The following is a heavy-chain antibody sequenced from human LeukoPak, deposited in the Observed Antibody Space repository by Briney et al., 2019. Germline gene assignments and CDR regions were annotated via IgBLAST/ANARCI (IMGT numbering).Heavy chain of an antibody. CDR1: GFTFSTYW. D-gene: IGHD4/OR15-4a*01. Sequence: GGSLRLSCAASGFTFSTYWMHWVRQAPGKGLVWVSRISTDGKNTIYADSVKGRFTISRDNANNMLFLQMNSLRGDDTAVFYCARERVLSGAYYMDVWGKGTTVTVSS. CDR2: ISTDGKNT. J-gene: IGHJ6*03. CDR3: ARERVLSGAYYMDV. V-gene: IGHV3-74*01.